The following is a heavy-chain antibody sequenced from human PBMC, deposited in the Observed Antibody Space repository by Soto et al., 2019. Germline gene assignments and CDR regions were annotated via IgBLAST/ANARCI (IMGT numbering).Heavy chain of an antibody. J-gene: IGHJ5*02. Sequence: ASETLSLTCAVSCYSISSGYYWGWIRQPPGKGLEWIGSIYHSGSTYYNPSLKSRVTISVDTSKNQFSLKLSSVTAADTAVYYCARASYSSGWEEDWFDPWGQGTLVTVSS. D-gene: IGHD6-19*01. V-gene: IGHV4-38-2*01. CDR2: IYHSGST. CDR1: CYSISSGYY. CDR3: ARASYSSGWEEDWFDP.